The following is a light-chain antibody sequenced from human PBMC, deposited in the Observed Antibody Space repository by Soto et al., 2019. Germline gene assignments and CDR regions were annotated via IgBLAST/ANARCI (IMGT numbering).Light chain of an antibody. Sequence: EIGMTQSPATLSVSPGERATLSCRASQSVSSYLAWYQQKPGQAPRLLIYGASTRAAGIPARFSGSGSGTEFTLTISSLQSEDFAVYYCQQYNNWPGTFGQGTKV. J-gene: IGKJ1*01. CDR3: QQYNNWPGT. CDR1: QSVSSY. V-gene: IGKV3-15*01. CDR2: GAS.